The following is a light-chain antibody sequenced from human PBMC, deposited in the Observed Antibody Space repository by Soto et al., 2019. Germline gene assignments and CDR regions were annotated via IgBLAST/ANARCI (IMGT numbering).Light chain of an antibody. CDR1: QSLLRSNGVTF. V-gene: IGKV2D-29*01. J-gene: IGKJ5*01. Sequence: DIVMSQTPLSLSVTPGQPASISCKSTQSLLRSNGVTFLSWYLQKPGQPPQLLIYDVSNRFSGVPDKFSGSGSGTDFTLKISRVEAEDVGVYYCMQSIQVPITFGQGTRLEIK. CDR3: MQSIQVPIT. CDR2: DVS.